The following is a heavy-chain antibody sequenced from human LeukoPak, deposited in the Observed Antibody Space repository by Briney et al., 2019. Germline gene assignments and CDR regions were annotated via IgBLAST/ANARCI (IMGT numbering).Heavy chain of an antibody. CDR2: ISYSGTT. V-gene: IGHV4-39*07. J-gene: IGHJ4*02. CDR1: GGSISSRPYY. Sequence: SETLSLTCTVSGGSISSRPYYWGWVRQPPGKGLEWIGTISYSGTTYYNPSLKSRVTISLDTSKNQFSLKLSSVTAADTAIYYCAKARKDCSGGTCYSGSFDYWGQGTLVTVSS. D-gene: IGHD2-15*01. CDR3: AKARKDCSGGTCYSGSFDY.